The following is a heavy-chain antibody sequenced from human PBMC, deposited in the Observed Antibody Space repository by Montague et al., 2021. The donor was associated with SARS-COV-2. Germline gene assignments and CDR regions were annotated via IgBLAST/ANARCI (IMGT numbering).Heavy chain of an antibody. D-gene: IGHD3-22*01. J-gene: IGHJ4*02. CDR3: ARVTTYEYDNTGYSDY. V-gene: IGHV4-30-2*05. Sequence: YNPSLKSPVTISVDTSKNQFSLKLSSVTAADTAVYYCARVTTYEYDNTGYSDYWGQGTLVTVSS.